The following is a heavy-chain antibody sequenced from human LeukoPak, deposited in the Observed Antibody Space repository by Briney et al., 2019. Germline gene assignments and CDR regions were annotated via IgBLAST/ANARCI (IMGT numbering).Heavy chain of an antibody. V-gene: IGHV1-46*04. Sequence: ASVKVSCKVSGYTLTELSMHWVRQAPGQGLEWMGVINPSGGSTIYAQKLQGRVTMTRDTSMSTAYMELRSLRSDDTAVYYCARRDNPGIAVAGTNYYYGMDVWGQGTTVTVSS. CDR2: INPSGGST. CDR3: ARRDNPGIAVAGTNYYYGMDV. D-gene: IGHD6-19*01. CDR1: GYTLTELS. J-gene: IGHJ6*02.